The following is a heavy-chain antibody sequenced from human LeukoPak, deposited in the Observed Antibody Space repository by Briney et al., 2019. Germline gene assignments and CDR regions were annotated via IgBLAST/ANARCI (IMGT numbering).Heavy chain of an antibody. D-gene: IGHD6-19*01. V-gene: IGHV1-2*02. J-gene: IGHJ4*02. CDR3: ARDFKVADFDF. CDR1: GYTFTGYY. CDR2: IMPNSGGT. Sequence: ASVKVSCKASGYTFTGYYLHWVRQAAGQGLEWMGWIMPNSGGTHYAQKFQGRVTLARDTSISTVYMELTTLKSDDTAVYYCARDFKVADFDFWGQGTLVTVSS.